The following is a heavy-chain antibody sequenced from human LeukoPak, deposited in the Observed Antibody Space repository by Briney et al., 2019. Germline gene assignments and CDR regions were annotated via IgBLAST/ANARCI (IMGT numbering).Heavy chain of an antibody. J-gene: IGHJ6*02. Sequence: PSETLSLTCTVPGGSISSYYWSWIRQPPGKGLEWIGYIYYSGSTNYNPSLKSRVTISVDTSKNQFSLKLSSVTAADTAVYYCARGLGYCSGGSCYSGRYYYYGMDVWGQGTTVTVSS. CDR3: ARGLGYCSGGSCYSGRYYYYGMDV. CDR1: GGSISSYY. V-gene: IGHV4-59*01. D-gene: IGHD2-15*01. CDR2: IYYSGST.